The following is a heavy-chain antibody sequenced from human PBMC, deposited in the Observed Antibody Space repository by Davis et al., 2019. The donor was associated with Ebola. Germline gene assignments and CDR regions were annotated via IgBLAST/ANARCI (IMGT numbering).Heavy chain of an antibody. D-gene: IGHD1-7*01. CDR1: GGTFSSYA. CDR2: ISAYNGNT. V-gene: IGHV1-18*01. Sequence: AASVKVSCKASGGTFSSYAISWVRQAPGQGLEWMGWISAYNGNTNYAQKLQGRVTMTTDTSTSTAYMELRSLRSDDTAVYYCARAEYNWNSFAYWGQGTLVTVSS. CDR3: ARAEYNWNSFAY. J-gene: IGHJ4*02.